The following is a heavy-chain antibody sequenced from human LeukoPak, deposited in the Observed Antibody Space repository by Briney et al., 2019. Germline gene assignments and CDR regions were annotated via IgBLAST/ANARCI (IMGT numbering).Heavy chain of an antibody. V-gene: IGHV4-59*01. Sequence: PSETLSLTCTVSGGSISSYYWSWIRQPPGKGLEWIGYIYYSGSTNYNPSLKSRVIISVDTSKNQFSLKLSSVTAADTAVYYCARGRPGELDYWGQGTLVTVSS. CDR2: IYYSGST. CDR1: GGSISSYY. J-gene: IGHJ4*02. D-gene: IGHD7-27*01. CDR3: ARGRPGELDY.